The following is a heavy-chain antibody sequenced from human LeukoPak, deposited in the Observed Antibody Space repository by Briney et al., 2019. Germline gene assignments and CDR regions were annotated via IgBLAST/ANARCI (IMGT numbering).Heavy chain of an antibody. CDR2: INHSGST. V-gene: IGHV4-34*01. D-gene: IGHD3-10*01. CDR1: GGSFSGYY. Sequence: SETLSLTCAVYGGSFSGYYWSWIRQPPGKGLEWIGEINHSGSTNYNPSLKSRVTISVDTSKNQFSLKLSSVTAADTAVYYCAANSADDNTLGSSYKVWGQGTLVTVSS. J-gene: IGHJ4*02. CDR3: AANSADDNTLGSSYKV.